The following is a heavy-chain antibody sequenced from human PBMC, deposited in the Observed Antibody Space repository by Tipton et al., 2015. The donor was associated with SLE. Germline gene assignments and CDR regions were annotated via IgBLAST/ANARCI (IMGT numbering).Heavy chain of an antibody. D-gene: IGHD3-10*01. V-gene: IGHV4-59*01. Sequence: LRLSCTVSGGSISSYYWSWIRQPPGKGLEWIGYIYYSGSTHYNPSLKSRVTISVDTSKNQFSLKLSSVTAADTAVYYCARDRGSGSYYNVGGLDYWGQGTRVTVSS. CDR3: ARDRGSGSYYNVGGLDY. CDR2: IYYSGST. CDR1: GGSISSYY. J-gene: IGHJ4*02.